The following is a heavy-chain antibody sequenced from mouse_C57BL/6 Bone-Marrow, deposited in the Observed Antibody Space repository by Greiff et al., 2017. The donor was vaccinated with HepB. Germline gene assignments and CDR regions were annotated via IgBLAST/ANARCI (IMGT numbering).Heavy chain of an antibody. CDR3: ARGGWSAWFAY. V-gene: IGHV1-19*01. J-gene: IGHJ3*01. CDR2: INPYNGGT. CDR1: GYTFTDYY. D-gene: IGHD1-1*02. Sequence: EVKLMESGPVLVKPGASVKMSCKASGYTFTDYYMNWVKQSHGKSLEWIGVINPYNGGTSYNQKFKGKATLTVDKSSSTAYMELNSLTSEDSAVYYCARGGWSAWFAYWGQGTLVTVSA.